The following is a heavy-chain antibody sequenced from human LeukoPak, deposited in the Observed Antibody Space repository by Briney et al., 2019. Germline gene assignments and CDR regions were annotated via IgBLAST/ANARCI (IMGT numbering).Heavy chain of an antibody. CDR3: ARGRSGSYSSFYYYYYGMDV. V-gene: IGHV4-59*01. Sequence: PSETLSLTCTVSGGSISSYYWSWIRPPPGKGLEWIGYIYYSGSTNYNPSLKSRVTISVDTSKNQFSLKLSSVTAADTAVYYCARGRSGSYSSFYYYYYGMDVWGQGTTVTVSS. CDR2: IYYSGST. D-gene: IGHD1-26*01. CDR1: GGSISSYY. J-gene: IGHJ6*02.